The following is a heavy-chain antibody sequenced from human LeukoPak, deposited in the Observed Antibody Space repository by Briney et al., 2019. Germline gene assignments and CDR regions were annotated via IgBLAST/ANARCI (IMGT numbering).Heavy chain of an antibody. Sequence: GGSLRLSCGASGFTFSSYGMHWVRQAPGKGLEWVAVISYDGSNKYYADSVKGRFTISRDNSKNTLYLQMNSLRAEDTAVYYCAKDFSWHGSGSYYFDYWGQGTLVTVSS. CDR2: ISYDGSNK. CDR3: AKDFSWHGSGSYYFDY. V-gene: IGHV3-30*18. D-gene: IGHD3-10*01. J-gene: IGHJ4*02. CDR1: GFTFSSYG.